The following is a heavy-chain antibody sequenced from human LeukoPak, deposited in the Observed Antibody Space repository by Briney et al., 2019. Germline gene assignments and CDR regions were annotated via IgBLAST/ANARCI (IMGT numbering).Heavy chain of an antibody. V-gene: IGHV4-39*07. D-gene: IGHD4-17*01. CDR2: IYYSGTT. Sequence: SETLSLTCTVSGGSISSGGYYWGWIRQPPGKGLEWIGSIYYSGTTYYNPSLKSRVTISVDTSTNQFSLNLSSVTAADTAVYYCARLLSTVYWYFDLWGRGTLVTVSS. J-gene: IGHJ2*01. CDR1: GGSISSGGYY. CDR3: ARLLSTVYWYFDL.